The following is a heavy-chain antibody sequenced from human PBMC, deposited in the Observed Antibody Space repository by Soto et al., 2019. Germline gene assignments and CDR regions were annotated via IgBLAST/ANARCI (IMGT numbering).Heavy chain of an antibody. D-gene: IGHD2-15*01. J-gene: IGHJ6*02. CDR1: GYSFTSYW. Sequence: GESLKISCKGSGYSFTSYWIGWVRQMPGKGLEWMGIIYPGDSDTRYSPSFQGQVTISADKSISTAYLQWSSLKASDTAIYFCARGRDAASQFYTPHGMDVWGQGTTVTVSS. CDR2: IYPGDSDT. V-gene: IGHV5-51*01. CDR3: ARGRDAASQFYTPHGMDV.